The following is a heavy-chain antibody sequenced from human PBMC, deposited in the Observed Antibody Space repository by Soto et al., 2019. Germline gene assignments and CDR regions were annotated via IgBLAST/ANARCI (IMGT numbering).Heavy chain of an antibody. CDR3: AADATGSIDF. D-gene: IGHD1-1*01. Sequence: HRVRQAPGKGLEWVSLINSNGDTHYVDSVKGRFTISRDNSKNSLYLQMNSLTTEDTALYYCAADATGSIDFWGPGTLVTV. J-gene: IGHJ4*02. V-gene: IGHV3-43*01. CDR2: INSNGDT.